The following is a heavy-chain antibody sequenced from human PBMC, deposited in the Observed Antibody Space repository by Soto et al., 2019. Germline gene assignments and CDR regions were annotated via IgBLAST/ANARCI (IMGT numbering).Heavy chain of an antibody. Sequence: PGGSLRLSCAASGFTFSSYSMNWVRQAPGKGLEWVSYISSSSSTIYYADSVKGRFTISRDNAKNSLYLQMNSLRAEDTAVYYCARQLVVPAAPTIYFDYWGQGTLVTVSS. CDR3: ARQLVVPAAPTIYFDY. J-gene: IGHJ4*02. V-gene: IGHV3-48*01. D-gene: IGHD2-2*01. CDR2: ISSSSSTI. CDR1: GFTFSSYS.